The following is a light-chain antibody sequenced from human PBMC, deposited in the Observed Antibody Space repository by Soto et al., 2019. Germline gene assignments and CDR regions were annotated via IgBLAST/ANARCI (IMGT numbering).Light chain of an antibody. V-gene: IGLV2-8*01. CDR1: SSDVGAYNY. CDR3: TSYAGSNKKV. CDR2: EVS. Sequence: QSALTQPPSASGSPGQSVTISCTGTSSDVGAYNYVSWYQQHPGKAPKLMIYEVSKRPSVVPDRFSGSKSGNTASLTVSGLQAEDEADYYCTSYAGSNKKVFGGGTKVTVL. J-gene: IGLJ2*01.